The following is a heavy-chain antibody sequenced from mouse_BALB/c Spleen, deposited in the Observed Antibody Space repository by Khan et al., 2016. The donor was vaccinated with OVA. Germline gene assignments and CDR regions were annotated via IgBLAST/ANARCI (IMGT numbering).Heavy chain of an antibody. V-gene: IGHV1-77*01. J-gene: IGHJ3*01. Sequence: QVQLKQSGPELVKAGASVKMSCKASGYKFTDYVISWVKQRTGQGLEWIGEIYPGSGSTYFKERFKGKATLTADKSSNTAYMPFSSLTSEDSAVYFCARSYDDDGAWFVTWGQGTLVTVSA. CDR2: IYPGSGST. D-gene: IGHD2-4*01. CDR1: GYKFTDYV. CDR3: ARSYDDDGAWFVT.